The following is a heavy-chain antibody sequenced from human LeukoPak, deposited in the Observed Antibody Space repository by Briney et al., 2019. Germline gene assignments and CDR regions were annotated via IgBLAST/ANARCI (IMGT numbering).Heavy chain of an antibody. Sequence: GGSLRLSCAASGFTFSSHWMYWVRQAPGKGLEWVANIKQDGSEKYYVDSVKGRFTISRDNAKNSLYLQMNSLRAEDTAVYYCARATPGDAFDIWGQGTMVTVSS. CDR2: IKQDGSEK. J-gene: IGHJ3*02. CDR3: ARATPGDAFDI. D-gene: IGHD3-10*01. CDR1: GFTFSSHW. V-gene: IGHV3-7*01.